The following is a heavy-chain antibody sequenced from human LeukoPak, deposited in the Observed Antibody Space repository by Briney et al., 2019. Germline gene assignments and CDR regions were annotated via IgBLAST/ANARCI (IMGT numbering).Heavy chain of an antibody. CDR3: ARGSISWYLSPYYFDY. CDR1: GYTFTGYY. V-gene: IGHV1-2*02. D-gene: IGHD6-13*01. CDR2: INPNSGGT. J-gene: IGHJ4*02. Sequence: GASVKVSCKASGYTFTGYYMHWVRQAPGQGLEWMGWINPNSGGTNYAQKFQGRVTMTRDTSISTAYMELSGLRSDDTAVYYCARGSISWYLSPYYFDYWGQGTLVTVSS.